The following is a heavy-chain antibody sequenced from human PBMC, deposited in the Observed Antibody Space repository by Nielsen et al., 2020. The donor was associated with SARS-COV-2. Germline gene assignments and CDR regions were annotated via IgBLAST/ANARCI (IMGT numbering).Heavy chain of an antibody. CDR3: ARDLGFGEFLYGMDV. CDR2: IIPIFGTA. Sequence: SVKVSCKASGGTFSSYAISWVRQAPGQGLEWMGGIIPIFGTANYAQKFQGRVTITADESTSTAYMEMSSLISEDTAVYYCARDLGFGEFLYGMDVWGQGTSVTVSS. CDR1: GGTFSSYA. J-gene: IGHJ6*02. V-gene: IGHV1-69*13. D-gene: IGHD3-10*01.